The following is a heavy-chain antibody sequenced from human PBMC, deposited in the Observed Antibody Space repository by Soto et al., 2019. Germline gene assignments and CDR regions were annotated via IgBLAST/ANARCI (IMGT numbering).Heavy chain of an antibody. CDR1: GFSVSRNY. CDR3: ARGPGRL. J-gene: IGHJ4*02. Sequence: QLVETGGGLIQPGTSLTLSCAASGFSVSRNYMTWVRQAPGKGLEWVSFVYSGGATFYADSVKGRFILSRDDSQNTMYLQMNNLRAEYTAVYYCARGPGRLWGRGTLVTVAS. V-gene: IGHV3-53*02. D-gene: IGHD3-10*01. CDR2: VYSGGAT.